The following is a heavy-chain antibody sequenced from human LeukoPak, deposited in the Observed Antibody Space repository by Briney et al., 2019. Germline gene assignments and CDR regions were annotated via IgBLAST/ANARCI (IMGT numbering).Heavy chain of an antibody. J-gene: IGHJ6*03. CDR3: ASPYVANVLEWLLNYYYYMDV. CDR2: ISGSGGST. Sequence: GGSLRLSCAASGFTFSSYAMSWVRQAPGKGLEWVSAISGSGGSTYYADSVKGRFTISRDNSKNTLYLQMNSLRAEDTAVYYCASPYVANVLEWLLNYYYYMDVWGKGTTVTVSS. V-gene: IGHV3-23*01. D-gene: IGHD3-3*01. CDR1: GFTFSSYA.